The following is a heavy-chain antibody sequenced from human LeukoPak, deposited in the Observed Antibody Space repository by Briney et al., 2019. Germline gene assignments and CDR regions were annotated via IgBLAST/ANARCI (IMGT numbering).Heavy chain of an antibody. CDR2: ISDSGGST. J-gene: IGHJ6*02. D-gene: IGHD4-17*01. Sequence: GGSLRLSCAASGFTFSSYAMSWVRQAPGKGLEWGSAISDSGGSTYYADSVKGRFTISRDNSKNTLYLQMNSLRAEDTAVYYCAKGPTTLYPYHGMDVWGQGTTVTVSS. CDR3: AKGPTTLYPYHGMDV. CDR1: GFTFSSYA. V-gene: IGHV3-23*01.